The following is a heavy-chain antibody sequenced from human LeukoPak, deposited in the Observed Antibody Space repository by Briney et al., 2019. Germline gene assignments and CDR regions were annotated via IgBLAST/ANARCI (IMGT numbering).Heavy chain of an antibody. Sequence: SETLSLTCTVSGGSISSSSYYWGWLRQPPGKGLEWIGSIYYSGSTYYNPSLKSRVTISVDTSKNQFSLKLSSVTAADTAVYYCASHIVVVPRYKYWGQGTLVTVSS. D-gene: IGHD2-2*01. V-gene: IGHV4-39*01. J-gene: IGHJ4*02. CDR3: ASHIVVVPRYKY. CDR1: GGSISSSSYY. CDR2: IYYSGST.